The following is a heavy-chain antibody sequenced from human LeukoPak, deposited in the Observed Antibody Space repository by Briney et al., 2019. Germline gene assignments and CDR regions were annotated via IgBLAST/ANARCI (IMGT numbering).Heavy chain of an antibody. CDR3: AKGRYCSSANCYYYFDY. Sequence: GGSLRLSCAASGFTFSSYPMSWVRQAPGEGLEWVSVITGSSDITYTADSVKGRFTISRDTSKDTLYLQMNSLRAEDTAVYYCAKGRYCSSANCYYYFDYWGQGTLVTVSS. V-gene: IGHV3-23*01. CDR2: ITGSSDIT. D-gene: IGHD2-2*01. J-gene: IGHJ4*02. CDR1: GFTFSSYP.